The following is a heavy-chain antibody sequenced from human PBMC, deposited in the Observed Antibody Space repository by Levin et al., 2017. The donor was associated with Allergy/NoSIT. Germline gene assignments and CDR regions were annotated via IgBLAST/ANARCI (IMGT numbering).Heavy chain of an antibody. Sequence: SCAVYGGSFSGYYWSWIRQPPGKGLEWIGEINHSGSTNYNPSLKSRVTISVDTSKNQFSLKLSSVTAADTAVYYCAVRGGVVISNWFDPWGQGTLVTVSS. CDR3: AVRGGVVISNWFDP. CDR2: INHSGST. D-gene: IGHD3-3*01. CDR1: GGSFSGYY. V-gene: IGHV4-34*01. J-gene: IGHJ5*02.